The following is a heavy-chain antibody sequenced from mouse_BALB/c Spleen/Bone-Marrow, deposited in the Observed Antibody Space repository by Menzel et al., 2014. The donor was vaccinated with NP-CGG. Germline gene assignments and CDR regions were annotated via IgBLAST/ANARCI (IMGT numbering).Heavy chain of an antibody. CDR2: ILPGSGST. CDR3: ASFYGRFAY. J-gene: IGHJ3*01. CDR1: GYTFSSYW. V-gene: IGHV1-9*01. D-gene: IGHD1-1*02. Sequence: QAQLQQSGAELMKPGAPVKISCKATGYTFSSYWIEWVKQRPGHGLEWIGEILPGSGSTNYNEKFKGKATFTADTSSNTAYMQLSSLTSEDSAVYYCASFYGRFAYWGQGTLVTVSA.